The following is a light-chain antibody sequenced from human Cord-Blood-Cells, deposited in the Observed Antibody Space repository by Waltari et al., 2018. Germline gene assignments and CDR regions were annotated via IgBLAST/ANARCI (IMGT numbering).Light chain of an antibody. J-gene: IGKJ1*01. Sequence: DIVMTQTPDSLAVSLGEWGTIKCKSRQSVLYSSNNKNYLAWYQQKPGQPPKLLIYWASTRESGVPDRFSGSGSGTDFTLTISSLQAEDVAVYYCQQYYSTPWTFGQGTKVEIK. V-gene: IGKV4-1*01. CDR3: QQYYSTPWT. CDR1: QSVLYSSNNKNY. CDR2: WAS.